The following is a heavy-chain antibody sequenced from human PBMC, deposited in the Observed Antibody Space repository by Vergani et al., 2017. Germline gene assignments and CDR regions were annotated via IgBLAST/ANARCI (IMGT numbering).Heavy chain of an antibody. D-gene: IGHD2-2*01. CDR3: AKVNHYCSSTSCYFDY. CDR2: ISWNSGSI. Sequence: EVQLVESGGGLVQPGRSLRLSCAASGFTFDDSAMHWVRQAPGKGLEWVSGISWNSGSIGYADSVKGRFTISRDNAKNSLYLQMNSLRAEDTALYYCAKVNHYCSSTSCYFDYWGQGTLVTVSS. V-gene: IGHV3-9*01. J-gene: IGHJ4*02. CDR1: GFTFDDSA.